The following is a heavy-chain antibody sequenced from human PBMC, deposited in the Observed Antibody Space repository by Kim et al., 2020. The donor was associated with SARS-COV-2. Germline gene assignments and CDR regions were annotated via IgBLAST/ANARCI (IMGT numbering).Heavy chain of an antibody. CDR1: GFTFSAYD. Sequence: GGSLRLFCATSGFTFSAYDMNWVRQAPGKGLEWLSFITKTSTTIYYADSVEGRFTISRDNAKNSLFLQMNSLRDEDTAPYYCVRDRMGGAFDMWGQGTMV. J-gene: IGHJ3*02. CDR2: ITKTSTTI. V-gene: IGHV3-48*02. CDR3: VRDRMGGAFDM. D-gene: IGHD3-16*01.